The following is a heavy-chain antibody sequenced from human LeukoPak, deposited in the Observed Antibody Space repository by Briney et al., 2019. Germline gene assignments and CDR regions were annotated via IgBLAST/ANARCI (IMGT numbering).Heavy chain of an antibody. CDR1: GFTLSNNA. D-gene: IGHD1/OR15-1a*01. V-gene: IGHV3-23*01. Sequence: PGGSLRLSCVASGFTLSNNAMAWVRQAPGKGLEWVSALGGSDDRTDYADSVQGRFTISRDNSKNTLYLQMNSLRAEDTAVYYCAREWAGEQRPDDAFDIWGQGTMVTVSS. CDR3: AREWAGEQRPDDAFDI. J-gene: IGHJ3*02. CDR2: LGGSDDRT.